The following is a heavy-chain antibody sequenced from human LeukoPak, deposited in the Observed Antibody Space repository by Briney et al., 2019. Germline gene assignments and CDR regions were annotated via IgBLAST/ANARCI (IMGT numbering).Heavy chain of an antibody. V-gene: IGHV3-15*01. CDR2: IKSKTDGGTT. CDR1: GFTFNNAW. Sequence: GGSLGLSCAASGFTFNNAWMSWVRQAPGKGLEWVGRIKSKTDGGTTDYAAPVKGRFTISRDDSEKTLYLQMNSLKSEDTAVYYCTAVATSGIGHAFDIWGQGTMVTVSS. CDR3: TAVATSGIGHAFDI. J-gene: IGHJ3*02. D-gene: IGHD5-12*01.